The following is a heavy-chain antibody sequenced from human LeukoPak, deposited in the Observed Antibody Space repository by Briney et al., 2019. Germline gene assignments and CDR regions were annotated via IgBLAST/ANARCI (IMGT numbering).Heavy chain of an antibody. CDR2: IKQDGSEK. Sequence: GGSLRLSCAASGFTFSSYAMNWVRQAPGKGLEWVANIKQDGSEKCYVDSVKGRFTISRDNAKNSLYLQMNSLRAEDTAVYYCVGPRQWLPEYFDYWGQGTLVTVSS. CDR1: GFTFSSYA. J-gene: IGHJ4*02. D-gene: IGHD6-19*01. CDR3: VGPRQWLPEYFDY. V-gene: IGHV3-7*01.